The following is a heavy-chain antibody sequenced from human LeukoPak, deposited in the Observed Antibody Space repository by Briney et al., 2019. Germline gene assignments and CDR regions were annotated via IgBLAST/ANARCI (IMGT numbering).Heavy chain of an antibody. CDR1: GFTFDDYG. CDR2: ISSSSSYI. J-gene: IGHJ4*02. V-gene: IGHV3-21*01. D-gene: IGHD5-12*01. Sequence: GGSLRLSCAASGFTFDDYGMSWVRQAPGKGLEWVSSISSSSSYIYYADSVKGRFTISRDNAKNSLYLQMNSLRAEDTAVYYCARDDHSGYDSSDYWGQGTLVTVSS. CDR3: ARDDHSGYDSSDY.